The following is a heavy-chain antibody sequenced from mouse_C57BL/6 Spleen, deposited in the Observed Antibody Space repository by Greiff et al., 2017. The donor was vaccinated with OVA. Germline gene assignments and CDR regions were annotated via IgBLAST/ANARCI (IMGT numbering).Heavy chain of an antibody. CDR3: ARQEGLRAAFDV. Sequence: EVKLMESGGGLVKPGGSLKLSCAASGFTFSSYTMSWVRQTPEKRLEWVATISGGGGNTYYPDSVKGRFTISRDNAKNTLYLQMSSLRSEDTALYYCARQEGLRAAFDVWGTGTTVTVSS. CDR2: ISGGGGNT. J-gene: IGHJ1*03. V-gene: IGHV5-9*01. CDR1: GFTFSSYT. D-gene: IGHD2-2*01.